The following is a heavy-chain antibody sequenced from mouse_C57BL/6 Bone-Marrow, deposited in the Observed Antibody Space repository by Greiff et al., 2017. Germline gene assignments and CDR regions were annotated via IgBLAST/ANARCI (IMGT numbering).Heavy chain of an antibody. Sequence: QVQLQQSGAELAKPGASVKMSCKASGYTFTSYWMHWVKQRPGQGLEWIGYINPSSGYTKYNQKFKDKATLTADKSSSTAYMQLSSLTFEDSAVYFCSRTYYYDFYYAMDYWGQGTSVTVSS. CDR1: GYTFTSYW. J-gene: IGHJ4*01. D-gene: IGHD2-13*01. CDR3: SRTYYYDFYYAMDY. V-gene: IGHV1-7*01. CDR2: INPSSGYT.